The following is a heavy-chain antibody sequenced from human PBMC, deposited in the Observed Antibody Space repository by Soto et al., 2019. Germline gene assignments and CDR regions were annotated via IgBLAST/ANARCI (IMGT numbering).Heavy chain of an antibody. CDR2: IWYDGSHK. CDR3: ARDPERGGFSYRYYDRYGMDV. Sequence: PCGSLELACAASTLSFNIYGVHWFLQAPGKGLEWVAVIWYDGSHKYYAESVKGRFTISRDNSKKILYLQMNSLRVDDTAVYYCARDPERGGFSYRYYDRYGMDVRGQGTTVT. D-gene: IGHD3-16*02. J-gene: IGHJ6*02. V-gene: IGHV3-33*01. CDR1: TLSFNIYG.